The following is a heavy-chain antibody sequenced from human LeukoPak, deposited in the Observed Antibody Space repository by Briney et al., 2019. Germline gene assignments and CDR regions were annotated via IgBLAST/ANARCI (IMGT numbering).Heavy chain of an antibody. CDR3: AGANYDSSGVH. J-gene: IGHJ4*02. CDR2: IYYSGST. V-gene: IGHV4-59*01. CDR1: GGSISSYY. Sequence: SETLSLTCTASGGSISSYYWSWIRQPPGKGLEWIGYIYYSGSTNYNPSLKSRVTISVDTSKNQFSLKLSSVTAADTAVYYCAGANYDSSGVHWGQGTLVTVSP. D-gene: IGHD3-22*01.